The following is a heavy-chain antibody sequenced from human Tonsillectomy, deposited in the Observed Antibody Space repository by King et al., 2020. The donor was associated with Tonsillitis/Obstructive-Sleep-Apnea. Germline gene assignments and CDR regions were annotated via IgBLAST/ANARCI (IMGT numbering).Heavy chain of an antibody. CDR1: GFSLSTSGVG. V-gene: IGHV2-5*02. CDR3: AHRLEDGDDAFDI. Sequence: TLKESGPTLVKPTQTLTMTCTFSGFSLSTSGVGVGWIRQPPGKALEWLALIFWDDDKHYSPFLKSRRTNTKEHSKNQVVLTMTNMDPVDTAKYYCAHRLEDGDDAFDIWGQGTMVTVSS. J-gene: IGHJ3*02. D-gene: IGHD5-24*01. CDR2: IFWDDDK.